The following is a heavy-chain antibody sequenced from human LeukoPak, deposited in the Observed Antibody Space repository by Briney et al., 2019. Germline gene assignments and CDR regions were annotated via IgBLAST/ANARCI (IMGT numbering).Heavy chain of an antibody. CDR3: ARGTSCSGGSCYSGYYYYGMDV. Sequence: GGSLRLSCAASGFPFSSYSMNWVRQAPGKGLEWVSYISSSSSTIYYADSVKGRFTISRDNAKNSLYLQMNSLRAEGTAVYYCARGTSCSGGSCYSGYYYYGMDVWGQGTTVTVSS. CDR1: GFPFSSYS. CDR2: ISSSSSTI. D-gene: IGHD2-15*01. J-gene: IGHJ6*02. V-gene: IGHV3-48*01.